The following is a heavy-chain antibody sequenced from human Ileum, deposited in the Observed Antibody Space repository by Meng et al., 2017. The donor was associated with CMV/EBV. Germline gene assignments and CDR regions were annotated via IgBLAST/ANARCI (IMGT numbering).Heavy chain of an antibody. D-gene: IGHD6-6*01. V-gene: IGHV1-2*02. Sequence: QLQQVQYGVEMQKPGTSVKFSCTGSGFTFTGNYLYWVRQSPGQGLEWMGWIYPNTGGTKYIQKFQGRVTMTEDKSISTAYMELRGLGFDDTAVYYCARRERISSGLEYWGQGTLVTVSS. CDR1: GFTFTGNY. CDR3: ARRERISSGLEY. J-gene: IGHJ4*02. CDR2: IYPNTGGT.